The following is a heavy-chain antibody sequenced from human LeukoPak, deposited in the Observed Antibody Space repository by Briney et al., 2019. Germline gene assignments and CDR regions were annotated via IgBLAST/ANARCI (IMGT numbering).Heavy chain of an antibody. CDR1: GGTFSNYA. CDR2: IIPIFGTA. Sequence: SVKASCKASGGTFSNYAISWVRQAPGQGLEWMGGIIPIFGTANYAQKFQGRVTITADESTSTAYMELSSLRSEDTAVYYCARGDSAYDLFGHIDYWGQGTLVTVSS. CDR3: ARGDSAYDLFGHIDY. J-gene: IGHJ4*02. D-gene: IGHD5-12*01. V-gene: IGHV1-69*13.